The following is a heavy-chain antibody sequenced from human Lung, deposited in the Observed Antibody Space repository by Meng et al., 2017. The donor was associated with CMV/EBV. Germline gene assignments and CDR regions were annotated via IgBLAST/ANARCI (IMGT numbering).Heavy chain of an antibody. Sequence: ASXXVSXKAYGYAFSNYGVTWVRQAPGQGPEWMGWISGYNGNTKYAQKFQGRVTMTADTSTSTVYMELRSLTSDDTAVYYCARDAYFNTWYPNWFDPWGQGTXVTVDS. CDR2: ISGYNGNT. V-gene: IGHV1-18*01. J-gene: IGHJ5*02. CDR3: ARDAYFNTWYPNWFDP. CDR1: GYAFSNYG. D-gene: IGHD6-13*01.